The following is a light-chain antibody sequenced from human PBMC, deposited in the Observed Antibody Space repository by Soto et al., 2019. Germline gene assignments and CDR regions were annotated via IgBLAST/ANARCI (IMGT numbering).Light chain of an antibody. CDR3: SLCTRSNSWV. J-gene: IGLJ3*02. CDR1: SSDVGSYNR. CDR2: EVT. Sequence: QSALTQPPSVSGSPGQSVTISCTGSSSDVGSYNRFSWYQQPPGTAPKLIIYEVTNRPSGVPDRFSGSKSGNKASLTISGLQATDEADYYCSLCTRSNSWVFGGGTKLTVL. V-gene: IGLV2-18*01.